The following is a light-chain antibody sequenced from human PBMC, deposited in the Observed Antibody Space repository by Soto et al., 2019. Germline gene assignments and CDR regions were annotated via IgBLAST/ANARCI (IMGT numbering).Light chain of an antibody. Sequence: DIQMTQSPSSVFASVGDRVTITCRASQGISRWLAWYQQKPGKAPQLLIYAASSLQSGVPLRFSGSGSGTDFTLTISSLQPEDFATYYCQQANNFPWTFGQGTRVEIE. CDR2: AAS. V-gene: IGKV1-12*01. CDR3: QQANNFPWT. CDR1: QGISRW. J-gene: IGKJ1*01.